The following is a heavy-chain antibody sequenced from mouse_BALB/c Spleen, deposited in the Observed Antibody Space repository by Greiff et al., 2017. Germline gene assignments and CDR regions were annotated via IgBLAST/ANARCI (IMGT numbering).Heavy chain of an antibody. CDR2: ISSGGST. CDR3: TRGGDYGERSWFAY. V-gene: IGHV5-6-5*01. D-gene: IGHD2-4*01. J-gene: IGHJ3*01. Sequence: EVKLMESGGGLVKPGGSLKLSCAASGFTFSSYAMSWVRQTPEKRLEWVASISSGGSTYYPASVKGRFTISRDNARNILYLQMSSLRSEDTAMYYCTRGGDYGERSWFAYWGQGTLVTVSA. CDR1: GFTFSSYA.